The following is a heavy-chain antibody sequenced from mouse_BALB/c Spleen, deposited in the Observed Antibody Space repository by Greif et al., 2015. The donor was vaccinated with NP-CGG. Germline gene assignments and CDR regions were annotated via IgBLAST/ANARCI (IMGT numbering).Heavy chain of an antibody. Sequence: VQLQQSGAELVRPGASVKLSCKASGYTFTSYWINWVKQRPGQGLEWIGNIYPSDSYTNYNQKFKDKATLTVDKSSSTAYMQLSSPTSEDAAVLYCTTLYYGIYVYYAMDYWVQGTSVTVSP. CDR2: IYPSDSYT. V-gene: IGHV1-69*02. CDR1: GYTFTSYW. D-gene: IGHD2-1*01. J-gene: IGHJ4*01. CDR3: TTLYYGIYVYYAMDY.